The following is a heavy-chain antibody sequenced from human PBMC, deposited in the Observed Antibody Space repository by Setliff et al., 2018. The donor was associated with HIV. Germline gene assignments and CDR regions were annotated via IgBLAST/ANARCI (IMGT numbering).Heavy chain of an antibody. J-gene: IGHJ4*02. V-gene: IGHV1-69*05. CDR2: IIPIFGTA. CDR1: GGTFSSYA. Sequence: ASVKVSCKASGGTFSSYAISWVRQAPGQGLEWMGGIIPIFGTANYAQKFQGRVTITTDESTSTAYMELSSLRAEDTAVYYCARDSSTAADGGDNYFDYWGQGTLVNVSS. D-gene: IGHD6-13*01. CDR3: ARDSSTAADGGDNYFDY.